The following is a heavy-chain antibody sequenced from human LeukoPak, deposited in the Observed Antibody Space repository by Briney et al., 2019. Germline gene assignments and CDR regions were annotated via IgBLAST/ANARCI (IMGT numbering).Heavy chain of an antibody. J-gene: IGHJ3*02. D-gene: IGHD3-16*01. CDR2: ISSSSSYI. Sequence: PGGSLRLSCAASGFGFSIYSMTWVRQAPGKGLEWVSSISSSSSYIYYADSVKGRFTISRDNAKNSLYLQMNSLRAEDTAVYYCARDLGGRDAFDTWGQGTMVTVSS. CDR3: ARDLGGRDAFDT. CDR1: GFGFSIYS. V-gene: IGHV3-21*01.